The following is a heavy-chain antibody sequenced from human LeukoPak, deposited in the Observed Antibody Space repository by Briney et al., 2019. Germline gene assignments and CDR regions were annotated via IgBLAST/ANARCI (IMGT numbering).Heavy chain of an antibody. J-gene: IGHJ3*02. V-gene: IGHV3-30-3*01. CDR2: ISYDGSNK. Sequence: GESLRHSCSASGFTFSSYAVHWGRQAPGKGVEWVAVISYDGSNKYYADSVKGRFTISRDNSKNTLYLQMNSLRAEDTAVYYCAREAVTTFGAFDIWGQGTMVTVSS. D-gene: IGHD3-16*01. CDR3: AREAVTTFGAFDI. CDR1: GFTFSSYA.